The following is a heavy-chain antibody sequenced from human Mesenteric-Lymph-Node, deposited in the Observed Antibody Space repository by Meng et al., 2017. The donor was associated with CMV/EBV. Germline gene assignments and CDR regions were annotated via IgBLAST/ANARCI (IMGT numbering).Heavy chain of an antibody. D-gene: IGHD3-22*01. CDR3: ARDHDSSGYPHAFDI. Sequence: SQTLSLTCAVYGGSFSGYYWSWIRQPPGKGLEWIGSIDYTGSTYYNPSLKSRVTISVDTSNKHFSLRLTSVTAADTAVYYCARDHDSSGYPHAFDIWGEGTMVTVSS. J-gene: IGHJ3*02. CDR2: IDYTGST. V-gene: IGHV4-34*01. CDR1: GGSFSGYY.